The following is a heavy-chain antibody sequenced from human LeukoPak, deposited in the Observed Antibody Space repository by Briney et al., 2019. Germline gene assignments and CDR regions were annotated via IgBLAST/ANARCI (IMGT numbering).Heavy chain of an antibody. D-gene: IGHD5-24*01. CDR1: GYSFTSYW. CDR3: ARRVEMATIFLFDY. CDR2: IYPGDSDT. Sequence: GESLKVSCKGSGYSFTSYWIGWVRQMPGKGLEWMGIIYPGDSDTRYSPSFQGQVTIAADKSISTAYLQWSSLKASDTAMYYCARRVEMATIFLFDYWGQGTLVTVSS. J-gene: IGHJ4*02. V-gene: IGHV5-51*01.